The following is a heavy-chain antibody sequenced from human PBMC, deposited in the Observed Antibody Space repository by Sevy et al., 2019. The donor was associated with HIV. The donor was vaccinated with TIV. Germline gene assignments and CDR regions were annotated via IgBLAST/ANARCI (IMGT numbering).Heavy chain of an antibody. CDR3: ARDATENTSLTVWFDP. J-gene: IGHJ5*02. CDR1: GGSISSGNYY. V-gene: IGHV4-30-4*01. Sequence: SETLSLTCTVSGGSISSGNYYWHWIRQPPGKGLEWIGYISYTGNTYYNPSLKGPVTISVDTSNNQFSLRLTSVTAADTAVYYCARDATENTSLTVWFDPWGQGTLVTVS. D-gene: IGHD2-15*01. CDR2: ISYTGNT.